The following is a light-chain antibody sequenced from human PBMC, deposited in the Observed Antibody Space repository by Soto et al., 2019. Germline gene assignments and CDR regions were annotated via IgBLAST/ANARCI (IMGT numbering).Light chain of an antibody. CDR2: CAP. CDR1: QTVLRSSNITNH. V-gene: IGKV4-1*01. J-gene: IGKJ5*01. Sequence: DIVMTQSPDSLAVSLGERATINCKSSQTVLRSSNITNHLAWYQQKAEQPPKMLISCAPTRESGVPDRFRGSGSGTDSPLTISTLQAEDVAVYHCQHYYTVPVTFGQGTRLEIK. CDR3: QHYYTVPVT.